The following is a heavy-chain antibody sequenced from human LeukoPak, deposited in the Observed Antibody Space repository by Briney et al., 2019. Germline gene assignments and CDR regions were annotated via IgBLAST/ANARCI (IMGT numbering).Heavy chain of an antibody. Sequence: TGGSLRLSCAASGFSFSTYWMSWVRQAPGKGLEWVANIKQDGSETFYADPLRGRFAISRDNAKKSLYLQMNSLRAEDTAVYYCAKGAISGWSGKYFQHWGQGTLVTVSS. CDR1: GFSFSTYW. J-gene: IGHJ1*01. CDR2: IKQDGSET. V-gene: IGHV3-7*03. CDR3: AKGAISGWSGKYFQH. D-gene: IGHD6-19*01.